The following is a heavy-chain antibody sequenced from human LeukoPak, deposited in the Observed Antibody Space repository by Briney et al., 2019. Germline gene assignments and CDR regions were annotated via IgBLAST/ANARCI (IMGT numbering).Heavy chain of an antibody. CDR2: INPSGDST. CDR1: GYTFTSNH. D-gene: IGHD6-13*01. V-gene: IGHV1-46*01. Sequence: GASVKVSCTASGYTFTSNHIHCVRQAPGQGLEWMGVINPSGDSTSYAQKFQGRVTMTRDTSTSTVYMELSSLRSEDTAIYYCAKLAASETGEGSWGQGTLVTVSP. J-gene: IGHJ5*02. CDR3: AKLAASETGEGS.